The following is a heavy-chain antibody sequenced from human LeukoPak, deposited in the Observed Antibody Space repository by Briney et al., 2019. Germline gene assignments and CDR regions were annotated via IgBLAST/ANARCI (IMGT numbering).Heavy chain of an antibody. J-gene: IGHJ3*02. CDR3: ASRRDSSGYPRDAFDI. CDR1: GGAISRYY. D-gene: IGHD3-22*01. CDR2: IYYNGST. Sequence: SETLSLTCTVSGGAISRYYWSWIRQPPGKGLECIAYIYYNGSTHYNPSLKSRVTISVDTSKNQFSLKLSSVTAADTAVYYCASRRDSSGYPRDAFDIWGQGTMVTVSS. V-gene: IGHV4-59*01.